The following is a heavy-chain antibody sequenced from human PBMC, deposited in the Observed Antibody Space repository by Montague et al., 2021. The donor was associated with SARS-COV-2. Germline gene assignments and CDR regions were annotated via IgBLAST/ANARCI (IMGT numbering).Heavy chain of an antibody. CDR3: ASTAGGVVHMRTPKYCDY. CDR2: IYRGGNT. V-gene: IGHV3-66*01. CDR1: EFIVSANY. J-gene: IGHJ4*02. D-gene: IGHD3-10*01. Sequence: SLRLSCAASEFIVSANYMSWVRQTPRKGLEWVAVIYRGGNTHYSDSVKGRFTISRDNSKNTLYLQMNRLRAEDAGLYYCASTAGGVVHMRTPKYCDYWGQGTLVTVSS.